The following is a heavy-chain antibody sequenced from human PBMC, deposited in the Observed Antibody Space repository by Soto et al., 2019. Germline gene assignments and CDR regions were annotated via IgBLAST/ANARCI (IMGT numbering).Heavy chain of an antibody. CDR3: ARGLGVGAEDGTTPPWFDP. J-gene: IGHJ5*02. Sequence: QVQLQQWGAGLLKPSETLSLTCAVYGGSFSGYYWSWIRQPPGKGLEWIGEINHSGSTNYNPSLKSRVTISVDTSKTQFSLKLCCVNSADTAVYYCARGLGVGAEDGTTPPWFDPWGQGTLVTVSS. D-gene: IGHD6-13*01. CDR1: GGSFSGYY. V-gene: IGHV4-34*01. CDR2: INHSGST.